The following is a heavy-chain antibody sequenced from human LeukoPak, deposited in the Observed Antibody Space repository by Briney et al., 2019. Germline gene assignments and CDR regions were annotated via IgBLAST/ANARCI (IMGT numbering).Heavy chain of an antibody. J-gene: IGHJ4*02. CDR1: GFTFSSYS. CDR3: ARGGYSGYDILDY. Sequence: GGSLRLSCAASGFTFSSYSMNWVRQAPGKGLEWVSSISSSSSYIYYADSVKGRFTISRDNAKNSLYLQMNSLRAEDTAVYYCARGGYSGYDILDYWGQGTLVTVSS. V-gene: IGHV3-21*01. D-gene: IGHD5-12*01. CDR2: ISSSSSYI.